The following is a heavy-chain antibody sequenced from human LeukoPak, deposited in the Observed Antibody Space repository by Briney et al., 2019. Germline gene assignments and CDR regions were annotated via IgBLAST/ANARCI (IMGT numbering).Heavy chain of an antibody. J-gene: IGHJ3*02. CDR1: GFTFSSCG. Sequence: GGSLRLSCAASGFTFSSCGMHWVRQAPGKGLEWVAVISYDGSNKYYADSVKGRFTVSRDNSKNTLFLEMNSLRAEDTAVYYCAKALTSGWYLDAFNIWGQGTMVTVSS. V-gene: IGHV3-30*18. CDR3: AKALTSGWYLDAFNI. CDR2: ISYDGSNK. D-gene: IGHD6-19*01.